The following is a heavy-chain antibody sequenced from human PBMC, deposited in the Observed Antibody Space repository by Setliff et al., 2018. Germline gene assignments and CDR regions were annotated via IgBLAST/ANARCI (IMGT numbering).Heavy chain of an antibody. CDR2: IIPILGIA. V-gene: IGHV1-69*10. Sequence: GASVQVSCKASGGTFSSYAISWVRQAPGQGLEWMGGIIPILGIANYAQRVQGRVTITADKSTSTAYMELSSLRSEDTAVYYCARREMATIVDYYDYGMDVWGQGTTVTVSS. CDR1: GGTFSSYA. J-gene: IGHJ6*02. D-gene: IGHD5-12*01. CDR3: ARREMATIVDYYDYGMDV.